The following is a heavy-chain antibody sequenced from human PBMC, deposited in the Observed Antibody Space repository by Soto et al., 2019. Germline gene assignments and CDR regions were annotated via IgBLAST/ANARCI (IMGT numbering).Heavy chain of an antibody. D-gene: IGHD2-15*01. CDR1: GGTFSSYT. V-gene: IGHV1-69*02. Sequence: ASVKVSCKASGGTFSSYTISWVRQAPGQGLEWMGRIIPILGIANYAQKFQGRVTITADKSTSTAYMELSSLTSEATAVYYCARAGSGGPATPKVYHPFDYWGQGTLVTVSS. CDR2: IIPILGIA. CDR3: ARAGSGGPATPKVYHPFDY. J-gene: IGHJ4*02.